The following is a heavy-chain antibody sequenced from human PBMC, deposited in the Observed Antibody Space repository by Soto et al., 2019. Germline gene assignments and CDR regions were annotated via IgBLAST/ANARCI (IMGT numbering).Heavy chain of an antibody. D-gene: IGHD2-2*01. CDR2: INHRGST. J-gene: IGHJ4*02. Sequence: PSETLSLTCSVSGGSFSDYYWTWIRQPPGKGLEWIGEINHRGSTKYSPSLNSRVTISVDTSKNQFSLKLSSVTAADTAVYYCARQVYCSSTSCYEFDYWGQGTQVTVSS. CDR3: ARQVYCSSTSCYEFDY. V-gene: IGHV4-34*01. CDR1: GGSFSDYY.